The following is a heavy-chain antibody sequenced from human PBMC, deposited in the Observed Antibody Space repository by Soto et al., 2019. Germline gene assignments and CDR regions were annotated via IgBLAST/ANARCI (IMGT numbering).Heavy chain of an antibody. CDR1: GGTFSSYA. Sequence: QVQLVQSGAEVKKPGSSVKVSCKASGGTFSSYAISWVRQAPGQGLEWMGGIIPIFGTANCAQKFQGRVTITADESTSTAYMELSSLRAEDTAVDYCASAAYDFSWFDPWGQGTLVTVSS. CDR3: ASAAYDFSWFDP. J-gene: IGHJ5*02. V-gene: IGHV1-69*01. D-gene: IGHD3-3*01. CDR2: IIPIFGTA.